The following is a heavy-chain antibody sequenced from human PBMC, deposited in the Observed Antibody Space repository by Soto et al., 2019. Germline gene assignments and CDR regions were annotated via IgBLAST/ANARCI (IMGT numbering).Heavy chain of an antibody. CDR2: ISAYNGNT. V-gene: IGHV1-18*01. J-gene: IGHJ4*02. CDR1: GYTFTSYG. Sequence: ASVKVSCKASGYTFTSYGISWVRQAPGQGLEWMGWISAYNGNTNYAQKLQGRVTMTTDTSTSTAYMELRSLRSDDTAVYYCARVLGYCSSTSCSYSDYWGQGTLVTVPQ. D-gene: IGHD2-2*01. CDR3: ARVLGYCSSTSCSYSDY.